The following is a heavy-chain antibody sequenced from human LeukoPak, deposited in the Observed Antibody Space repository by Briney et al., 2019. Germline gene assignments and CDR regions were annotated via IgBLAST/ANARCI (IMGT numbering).Heavy chain of an antibody. CDR1: GFVFRNYF. CDR2: ISNSGDAT. V-gene: IGHV3-23*01. D-gene: IGHD1-1*01. CDR3: AKAPPYTKYFDY. Sequence: PGGSLRLSCAASGFVFRNYFMSWVRQAPGQGLEWVSTISNSGDATFYADAVKGRFTISRDNSKNTLYLQMYSLRAEDTAIYYCAKAPPYTKYFDYWGQGTLLTVSS. J-gene: IGHJ4*02.